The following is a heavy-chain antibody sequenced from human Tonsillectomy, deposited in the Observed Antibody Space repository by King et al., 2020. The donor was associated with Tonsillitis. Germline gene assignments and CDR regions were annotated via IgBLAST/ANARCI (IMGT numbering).Heavy chain of an antibody. CDR3: ARIYCSSTNCYDFGYYCMDV. Sequence: QLVQSGAEVKKPGSSVKVSCKASGGTFSSSAVSWVRQAPGQGLEWMGRNIPNLAISNYVEKFQGRVTFTADKSTSTAYMELSSLRSEDTAVYYCARIYCSSTNCYDFGYYCMDVWGQGTTVTVSS. CDR1: GGTFSSSA. J-gene: IGHJ6*02. CDR2: NIPNLAIS. V-gene: IGHV1-69*09. D-gene: IGHD2-2*01.